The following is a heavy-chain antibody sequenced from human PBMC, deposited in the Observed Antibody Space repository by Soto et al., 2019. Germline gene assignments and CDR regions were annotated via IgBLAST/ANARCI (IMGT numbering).Heavy chain of an antibody. D-gene: IGHD6-13*01. CDR1: GFTIDDYA. J-gene: IGHJ1*01. CDR3: VKDESINWYSGHFRH. Sequence: GGSLRLWWAAAGFTIDDYAMHWVRKVPGKGLEWVSGINWNSGSIGYGDSVKGRFAISRDNAKNSLHLQMNSLSAEDTAFYYCVKDESINWYSGHFRHWGQGTLVTVSS. V-gene: IGHV3-9*01. CDR2: INWNSGSI.